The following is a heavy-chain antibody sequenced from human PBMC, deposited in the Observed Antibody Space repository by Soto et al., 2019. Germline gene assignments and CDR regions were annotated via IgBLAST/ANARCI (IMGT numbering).Heavy chain of an antibody. J-gene: IGHJ5*02. CDR2: ITGSGGLT. CDR3: AKGSAKQLWYKATGQS. D-gene: IGHD2-15*01. V-gene: IGHV3-23*01. Sequence: PGGSLRLSCAVTGFTFSDYAMTWVRQAPGKGLEWVSGITGSGGLTYYADVVKGRFTVSRDNSGNTLYLQMESLRADDTAVYYCAKGSAKQLWYKATGQSWGQGTQVTVSS. CDR1: GFTFSDYA.